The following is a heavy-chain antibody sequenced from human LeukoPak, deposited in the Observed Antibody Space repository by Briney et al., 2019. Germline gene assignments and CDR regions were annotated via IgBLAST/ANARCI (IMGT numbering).Heavy chain of an antibody. CDR2: IYYSGST. Sequence: PSETLSLTCTVSGESISGFYWTWIRQPPGKGLEWIGYIYYSGSTNYNPSLKSRVTISVDTSKNQFSLKLSSVTAADTAVYYCARGVVIAPQTFDYWGQGTLVTVSA. CDR1: GESISGFY. CDR3: ARGVVIAPQTFDY. D-gene: IGHD2-21*01. V-gene: IGHV4-59*01. J-gene: IGHJ4*02.